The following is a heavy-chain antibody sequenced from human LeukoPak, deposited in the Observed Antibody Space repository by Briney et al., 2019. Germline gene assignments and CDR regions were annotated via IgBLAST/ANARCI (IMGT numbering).Heavy chain of an antibody. D-gene: IGHD2-21*02. V-gene: IGHV3-7*01. Sequence: GGSLRLSCAASGFTFSSYWISWVRQAPGKGLEWVANIKQDGSEKYYVDSVKGRFTISRDNAKNSLYLQMNSLRAEDTAVYYCARDGDNCGGDCYGYFDYWGQGTLVTVSS. CDR2: IKQDGSEK. J-gene: IGHJ4*02. CDR3: ARDGDNCGGDCYGYFDY. CDR1: GFTFSSYW.